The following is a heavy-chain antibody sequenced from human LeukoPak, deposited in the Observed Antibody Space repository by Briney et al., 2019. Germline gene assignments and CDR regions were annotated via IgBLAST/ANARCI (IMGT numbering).Heavy chain of an antibody. V-gene: IGHV4-39*01. Sequence: PSETLSLTCSVSGGSISTTNHFWGWIRQPPGKGLEWIGSIYRSGTTYYYPSLQSRVTISVDTSKNQFSLKLSSVTAADTAVYYCARHDMEDQLLYYFDDWGQGTLVTVSS. J-gene: IGHJ4*02. D-gene: IGHD2-2*01. CDR1: GGSISTTNHF. CDR2: IYRSGTT. CDR3: ARHDMEDQLLYYFDD.